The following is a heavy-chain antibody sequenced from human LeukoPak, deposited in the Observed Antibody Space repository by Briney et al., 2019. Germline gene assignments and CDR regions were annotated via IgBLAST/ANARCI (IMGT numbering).Heavy chain of an antibody. J-gene: IGHJ4*02. CDR2: INPNSGGT. D-gene: IGHD2-21*02. CDR3: ARGYCSGDCFTLFDY. Sequence: ASVKVSCKASGYMXTGYYMHWVRQAPGQGLGWMGWINPNSGGTNYAQKFQGRVTMTRDTSISTAYMELSSLRSDDTAVYYCARGYCSGDCFTLFDYWGQGTLVTVSS. V-gene: IGHV1-2*02. CDR1: GYMXTGYY.